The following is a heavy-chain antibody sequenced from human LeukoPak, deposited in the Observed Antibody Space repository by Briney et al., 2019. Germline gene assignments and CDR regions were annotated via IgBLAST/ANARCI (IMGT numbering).Heavy chain of an antibody. CDR1: GFTFSSYA. Sequence: GGSLRLSCAASGFTFSSYAMHWVRQAPGKGREWVAFIRYGGSNKYYADSVKGRFTISRDNGKNTLYLQMDSLRVEDTSMYYCTTMGLWNSYDIWGQGTIVTVSS. V-gene: IGHV3-30*02. CDR2: IRYGGSNK. CDR3: TTMGLWNSYDI. J-gene: IGHJ3*02. D-gene: IGHD5-24*01.